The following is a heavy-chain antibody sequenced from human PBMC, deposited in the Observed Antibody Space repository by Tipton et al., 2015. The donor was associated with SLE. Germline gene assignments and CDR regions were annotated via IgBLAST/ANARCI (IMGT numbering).Heavy chain of an antibody. D-gene: IGHD6-13*01. Sequence: TLSLTCAVYGGSFSGYYWSWIRQPPGKGLEWIGEINHSGSTNYNPSLKSRVTISVDTSKNQFSLKLSSVTAADTAVYYCARAPGLAAAGGGFWGQGTLITVSS. CDR1: GGSFSGYY. CDR3: ARAPGLAAAGGGF. V-gene: IGHV4-34*01. CDR2: INHSGST. J-gene: IGHJ4*02.